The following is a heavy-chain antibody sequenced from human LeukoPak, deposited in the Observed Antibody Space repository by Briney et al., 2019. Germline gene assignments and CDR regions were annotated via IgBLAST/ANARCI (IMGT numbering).Heavy chain of an antibody. Sequence: GASVKVSCKVSGYTLTELSMHWVRQAPGRGLEWMGGFDPEDGETIYARKFQGRVTMTEDTSTDTAYMELSSLRSEDTAVYYCATAAYSYTKRDFDYWGQGTLVTVSS. CDR1: GYTLTELS. CDR3: ATAAYSYTKRDFDY. V-gene: IGHV1-24*01. D-gene: IGHD5-18*01. J-gene: IGHJ4*02. CDR2: FDPEDGET.